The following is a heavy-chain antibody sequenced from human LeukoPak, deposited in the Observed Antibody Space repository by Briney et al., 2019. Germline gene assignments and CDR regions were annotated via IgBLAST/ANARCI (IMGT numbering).Heavy chain of an antibody. D-gene: IGHD3-10*01. CDR3: ARSTGLLWFGEWYYFDY. V-gene: IGHV4-61*02. CDR1: GGSISSGSYY. CDR2: IYTSGST. Sequence: SETLSLTCTVSGGSISSGSYYWSWIRQPAGKGLEWIGRIYTSGSTNYNPSLKSRVTISVDTSKNQFSLKLSSVTAADTAVYYCARSTGLLWFGEWYYFDYWGQGTLVTVSS. J-gene: IGHJ4*02.